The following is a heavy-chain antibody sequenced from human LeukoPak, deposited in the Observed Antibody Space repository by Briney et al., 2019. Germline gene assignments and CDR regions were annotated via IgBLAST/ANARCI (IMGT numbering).Heavy chain of an antibody. D-gene: IGHD1-26*01. V-gene: IGHV3-30*18. CDR1: GFTFSSYG. CDR3: AKDAGSSYFDY. Sequence: GRSLRLSCAASGFTFSSYGMHWVRQAPGKGLEWVAVISYDGSSKYYADSVKGRFTISRDNSKNTLYLQMNSLRAEDTAVYYCAKDAGSSYFDYWGQGTLVTVSS. J-gene: IGHJ4*02. CDR2: ISYDGSSK.